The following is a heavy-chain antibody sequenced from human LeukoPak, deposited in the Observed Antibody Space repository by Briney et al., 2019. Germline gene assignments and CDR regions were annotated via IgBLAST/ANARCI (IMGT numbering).Heavy chain of an antibody. D-gene: IGHD6-13*01. CDR1: GFTFSSYA. J-gene: IGHJ3*02. Sequence: GGSLRLSCAASGFTFSSYAMSWVRQAPGKGLEWVSALSGSGGNTYYADSVKGRFTISRDNSKSTLYLQMNSLRAEDTAVYYCARENLGYWAFDIWGQGTMVTVSS. CDR3: ARENLGYWAFDI. V-gene: IGHV3-23*01. CDR2: LSGSGGNT.